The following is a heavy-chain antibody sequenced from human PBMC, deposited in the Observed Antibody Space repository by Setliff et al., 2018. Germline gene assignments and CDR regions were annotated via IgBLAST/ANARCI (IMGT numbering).Heavy chain of an antibody. CDR3: ARVRGGQRGAMVTQFDY. CDR1: GGGLNNYA. V-gene: IGHV1-18*01. J-gene: IGHJ4*02. D-gene: IGHD5-18*01. CDR2: IIPILDDI. Sequence: ASVKVSCKASGGGLNNYAVAWVRQAPGQGLEWMGGIIPILDDINQAQKLQGRVTMTTDTSTSTAYMELRSLRSDDTAVYYCARVRGGQRGAMVTQFDYWGQGTLVTVSS.